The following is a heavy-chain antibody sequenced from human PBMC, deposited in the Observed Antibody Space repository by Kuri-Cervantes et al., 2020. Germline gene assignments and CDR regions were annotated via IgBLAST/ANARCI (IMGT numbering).Heavy chain of an antibody. CDR1: GFTFSSYG. CDR2: IWYGGSNK. CDR3: TPEGLTMVRGVIRTGGFDP. D-gene: IGHD3-10*01. Sequence: GGSLRLSCAASGFTFSSYGMHWVRQAPGKGLEWVAVIWYGGSNKYYADSVKGRFTISRDNSKNTLYLQVNSLKAEDTAVYYCTPEGLTMVRGVIRTGGFDPWGQGTLVTVSS. V-gene: IGHV3-33*08. J-gene: IGHJ5*02.